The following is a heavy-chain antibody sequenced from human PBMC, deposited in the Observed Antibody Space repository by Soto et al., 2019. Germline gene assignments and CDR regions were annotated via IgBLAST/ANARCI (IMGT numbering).Heavy chain of an antibody. CDR2: ISISGAKT. V-gene: IGHV3-23*01. D-gene: IGHD2-2*01. J-gene: IGHJ4*02. Sequence: GXSLRLSCAASGISFNNYALDWFRQAPVKGLEWVSTISISGAKTFYADSVKGRFTISRDNSKNTVFLQMNSLRAEDTAVYYCAKGGYCTSTSCYAYDYWGQGTLVTVSS. CDR1: GISFNNYA. CDR3: AKGGYCTSTSCYAYDY.